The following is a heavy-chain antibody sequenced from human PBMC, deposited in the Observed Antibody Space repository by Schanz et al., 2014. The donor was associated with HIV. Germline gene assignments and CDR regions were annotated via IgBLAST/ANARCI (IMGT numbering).Heavy chain of an antibody. V-gene: IGHV3-33*05. CDR3: ARSPDWAGTDAFDI. J-gene: IGHJ3*02. D-gene: IGHD6-19*01. Sequence: QVQLVESGGGVVRPGRSLRLSCAASGFTFSSYGMHWVRQAPGKGLEWVAFISYDGSNKYYADSVKGRFTISRDNAKNSLYLQMNSLRAEDTAIYYCARSPDWAGTDAFDIWGQGTMVTVSS. CDR1: GFTFSSYG. CDR2: ISYDGSNK.